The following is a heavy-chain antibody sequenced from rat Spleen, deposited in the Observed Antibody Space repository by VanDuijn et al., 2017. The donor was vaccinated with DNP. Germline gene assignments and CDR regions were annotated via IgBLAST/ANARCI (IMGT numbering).Heavy chain of an antibody. V-gene: IGHV5-25*01. CDR1: RFTFSDYY. CDR3: ATRGTIAAIPINA. D-gene: IGHD1-2*01. CDR2: ISTGGGNT. J-gene: IGHJ4*01. Sequence: EVLLVESDGGLVQPGRSLKLSCAASRFTFSDYYMVWVRQAPTKGLEWVASISTGGGNTYYRDSVKGRFTISRDNAKSTLYLQMNKLGSEDTAIYYCATRGTIAAIPINAWGQGASVTVSS.